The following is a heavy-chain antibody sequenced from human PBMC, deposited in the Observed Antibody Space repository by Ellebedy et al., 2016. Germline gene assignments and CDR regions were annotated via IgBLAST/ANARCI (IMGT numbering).Heavy chain of an antibody. CDR3: AKSQNSGWRHLSDY. CDR2: ISWNSGSI. V-gene: IGHV3-9*01. J-gene: IGHJ4*02. Sequence: GGSLRLSXAASGFTFDDYAMHWVRQAPGKGLEWVSGISWNSGSIGYADSVKGRFTISRDNAKNSLYLQMNSLRAEDTALYYCAKSQNSGWRHLSDYWGQGTLVTVSS. D-gene: IGHD6-19*01. CDR1: GFTFDDYA.